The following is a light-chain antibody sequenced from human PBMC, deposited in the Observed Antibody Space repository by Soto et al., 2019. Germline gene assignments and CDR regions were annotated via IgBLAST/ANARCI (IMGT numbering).Light chain of an antibody. CDR3: QQGNSFPWT. CDR1: QGISSW. J-gene: IGKJ1*01. Sequence: DIRMTESPSSLSASVGDRITITCRASQGISSWLAWYQQKPGEAPKLLIYAASTLQSGVPSRFRGSGSGADFTLTISNLQPEDFATYYCQQGNSFPWTFGQGTKVDIK. CDR2: AAS. V-gene: IGKV1-12*01.